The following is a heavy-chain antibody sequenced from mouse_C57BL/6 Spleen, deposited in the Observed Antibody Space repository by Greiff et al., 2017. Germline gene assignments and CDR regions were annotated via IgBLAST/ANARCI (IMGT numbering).Heavy chain of an antibody. J-gene: IGHJ4*01. CDR2: IDPETGGT. CDR3: TRGGYYYGSTFYAMDY. D-gene: IGHD1-1*01. V-gene: IGHV1-15*01. CDR1: GYTFTDYE. Sequence: VQLQQSGAELVRPGASVTLSCKASGYTFTDYEMHWVKQTPVHGLEWIGAIDPETGGTAYNQKFKGKAILTADKSSSTAYMELRSLTSEDSAVYYCTRGGYYYGSTFYAMDYWGQGTSVTVSS.